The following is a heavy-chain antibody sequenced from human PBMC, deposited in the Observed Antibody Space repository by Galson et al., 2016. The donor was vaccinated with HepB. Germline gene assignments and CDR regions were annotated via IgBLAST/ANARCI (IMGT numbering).Heavy chain of an antibody. V-gene: IGHV4-31*03. Sequence: TLSLTCTVSGGSISSGGYYWSWIRQHPGKGLEWIGYIYHSGSTHYSPSLKSRVTISVDTAKNQFSLKLSSVTAADTAIYYCARLGGGYCSSSSCYGYFQLWGQGTQLPVTP. CDR1: GGSISSGGYY. CDR3: ARLGGGYCSSSSCYGYFQL. CDR2: IYHSGST. J-gene: IGHJ1*01. D-gene: IGHD2-2*01.